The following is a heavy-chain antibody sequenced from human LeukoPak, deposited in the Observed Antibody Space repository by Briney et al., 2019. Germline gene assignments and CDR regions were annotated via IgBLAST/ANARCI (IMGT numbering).Heavy chain of an antibody. CDR1: GFTFSSYA. J-gene: IGHJ4*02. CDR3: ARGATMVRGAKWWFGY. Sequence: GSLRLSCAASGFTFSSYAMHWVRQAPGKGLEWVAVISYDGSNKYYADSVKGRFTISRDNSKNTLYLQMNSLRAEDTAVYYCARGATMVRGAKWWFGYWGQGTLVTVS. D-gene: IGHD3-10*01. V-gene: IGHV3-30-3*01. CDR2: ISYDGSNK.